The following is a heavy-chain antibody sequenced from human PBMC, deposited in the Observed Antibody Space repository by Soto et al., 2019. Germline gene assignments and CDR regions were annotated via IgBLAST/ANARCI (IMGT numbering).Heavy chain of an antibody. CDR2: IYYSGST. V-gene: IGHV4-59*01. Sequence: QVQLQESGPGLVKPSETLSLTCTVSGGSISSYYWSWIRQPPGKGLEWIGYIYYSGSTNYNPSLKSRVTISVDTSKNQFSLKLSSVTAADTAMYYCARAYGDYWGQGTLVTVSS. CDR3: ARAYGDY. D-gene: IGHD4-17*01. J-gene: IGHJ4*02. CDR1: GGSISSYY.